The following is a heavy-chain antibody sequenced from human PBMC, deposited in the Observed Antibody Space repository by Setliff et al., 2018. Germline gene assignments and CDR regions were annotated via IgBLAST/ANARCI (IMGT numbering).Heavy chain of an antibody. CDR1: SGSFSGYY. V-gene: IGHV4-34*01. J-gene: IGHJ6*03. CDR2: INHSGNT. CDR3: ARMSGFQYIDV. D-gene: IGHD3-3*01. Sequence: PSETLSLTCAVYSGSFSGYYWSWIRQPPGKGLEWIGEINHSGNTNYNPSLKSRVTISVDTSKNQFSLKLSSVTAADTAVYYCARMSGFQYIDVWDKGTTVTVSS.